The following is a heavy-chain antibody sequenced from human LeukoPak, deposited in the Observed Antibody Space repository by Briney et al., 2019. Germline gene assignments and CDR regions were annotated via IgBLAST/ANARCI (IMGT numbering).Heavy chain of an antibody. J-gene: IGHJ4*02. Sequence: GGSLRLSCAASGFTFDDYAMHWVRQAPGKGLEWVSLISWDGGSTYYADSVKGRFTISRDNSKNSLYLQMDSLRAEDTALYYCAKGYCSGGSCYRFDYWGQGTLVTVSS. V-gene: IGHV3-43D*03. D-gene: IGHD2-15*01. CDR3: AKGYCSGGSCYRFDY. CDR2: ISWDGGST. CDR1: GFTFDDYA.